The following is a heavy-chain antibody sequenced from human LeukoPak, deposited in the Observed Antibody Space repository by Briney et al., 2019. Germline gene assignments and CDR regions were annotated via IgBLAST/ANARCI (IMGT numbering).Heavy chain of an antibody. Sequence: SETLSLTCTVSGGSISSGSYYWSWIRQPAGKGLEWIGYIYHSGSTDYNSSLKSRVTISEDTSKKQFSLKVSSVTAADTAVYYCARTGITIFGETVNWFDPWGQGTLVTVSS. CDR1: GGSISSGSYY. D-gene: IGHD3-3*01. CDR3: ARTGITIFGETVNWFDP. J-gene: IGHJ5*02. V-gene: IGHV4-61*10. CDR2: IYHSGST.